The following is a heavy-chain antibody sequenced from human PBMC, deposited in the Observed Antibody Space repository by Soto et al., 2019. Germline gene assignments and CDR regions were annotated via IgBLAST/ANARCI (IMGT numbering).Heavy chain of an antibody. CDR1: GFTVSSDY. V-gene: IGHV3-66*01. CDR3: ARDPGDSNGMSV. D-gene: IGHD3-22*01. CDR2: IYSGGST. Sequence: EVQLVESGGGLVHPGGSLRLSCAASGFTVSSDYMSWFRQAPGKGLEWVSVIYSGGSTYYADSVKGTFTISRDKSKNMLYLQMNSLRAEDTAVYYCARDPGDSNGMSVWGQGTKVTVSS. J-gene: IGHJ6*02.